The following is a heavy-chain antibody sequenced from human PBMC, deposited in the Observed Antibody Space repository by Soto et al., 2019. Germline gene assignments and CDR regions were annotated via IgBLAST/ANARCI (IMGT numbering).Heavy chain of an antibody. CDR1: GFTFRNYA. CDR2: ISSNGGSA. CDR3: ARGYCSAVGCYVHYYYGFDV. V-gene: IGHV3-23*01. Sequence: QPGGSLRLSCAAAGFTFRNYAMNWVRQAPGKGLELVPSISSNGGSAYYADSVKGRFTISRDNSKNTLYLQMNSLRADDTAVYYCARGYCSAVGCYVHYYYGFDVWGQGTTVTVPS. J-gene: IGHJ6*02. D-gene: IGHD2-15*01.